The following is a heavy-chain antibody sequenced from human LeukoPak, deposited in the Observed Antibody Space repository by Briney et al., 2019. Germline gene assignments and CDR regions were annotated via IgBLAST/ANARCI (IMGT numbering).Heavy chain of an antibody. CDR3: TKSPSEFDY. CDR2: ISNSAATT. D-gene: IGHD6-6*01. Sequence: GGSLRLSCAASGFTFSSYALNWVRQAPGKGLEWVSTISNSAATTYYADSVKGRFTISRDNSKNTLFLQMNSLRAEDTAVYYCTKSPSEFDYWGQGTLVTVSS. CDR1: GFTFSSYA. J-gene: IGHJ4*02. V-gene: IGHV3-23*01.